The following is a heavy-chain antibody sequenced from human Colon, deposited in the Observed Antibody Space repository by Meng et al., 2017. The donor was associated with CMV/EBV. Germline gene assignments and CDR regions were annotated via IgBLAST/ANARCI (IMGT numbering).Heavy chain of an antibody. CDR1: GFTFSDHY. CDR3: ARVRKSMVGQTTFDY. V-gene: IGHV3-72*01. J-gene: IGHJ4*02. CDR2: IRNKVNSYTT. Sequence: GSPKIPRAASGFTFSDHYIDWVRQAPGKGLEWVGRIRNKVNSYTTLYAASVEGRFTVSRDDSKNSVFLQMNSLKTEDTAVYYCARVRKSMVGQTTFDYWGQGTLVTVSS. D-gene: IGHD1-26*01.